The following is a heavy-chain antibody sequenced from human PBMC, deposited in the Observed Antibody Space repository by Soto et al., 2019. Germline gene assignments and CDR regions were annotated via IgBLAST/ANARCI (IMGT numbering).Heavy chain of an antibody. D-gene: IGHD2-8*02. V-gene: IGHV4-34*01. Sequence: QVQLQQWGAGLLKPSETLSLTCAVYGGSFSGYYWTWIRQPPGTGLEWIGEINHSGSTNYNPSLNIPVTISVDTSKNQFSLKLTSVTAADTAVYYCARDKITGLFDYWGQGTLVTVSS. CDR2: INHSGST. CDR3: ARDKITGLFDY. CDR1: GGSFSGYY. J-gene: IGHJ4*02.